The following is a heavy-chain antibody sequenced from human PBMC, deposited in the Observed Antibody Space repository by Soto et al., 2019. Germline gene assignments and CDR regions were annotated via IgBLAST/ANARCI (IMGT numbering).Heavy chain of an antibody. J-gene: IGHJ4*02. Sequence: EVQLLESGGGLVQPGGSLRLSCAASGFTFSSYAMSWVRQAPGKGLEWVSAISGSGGSTYYADSVKGRFTISRDNSKNTLYLQMNRLRAEDTAVYYCARDDLARPGVVVAGLFGPFDYWGQGTLVTVSS. CDR3: ARDDLARPGVVVAGLFGPFDY. CDR1: GFTFSSYA. D-gene: IGHD2-15*01. CDR2: ISGSGGST. V-gene: IGHV3-23*01.